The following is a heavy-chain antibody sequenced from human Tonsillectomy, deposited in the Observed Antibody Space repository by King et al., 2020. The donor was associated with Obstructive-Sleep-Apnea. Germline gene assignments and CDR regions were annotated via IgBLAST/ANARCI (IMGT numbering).Heavy chain of an antibody. D-gene: IGHD4-17*01. Sequence: ETQLVQSGAEVKKPGASLRISCQGSGYSFTSYWISWVRQMPGKGLEWMGNIDPSDSYTNYSPSFEGHVTISADKSISTAYLQWSSLKASDSAMYYCARKYGDRLFDYWGQGTLVTVSS. CDR1: GYSFTSYW. CDR2: IDPSDSYT. CDR3: ARKYGDRLFDY. J-gene: IGHJ4*02. V-gene: IGHV5-10-1*01.